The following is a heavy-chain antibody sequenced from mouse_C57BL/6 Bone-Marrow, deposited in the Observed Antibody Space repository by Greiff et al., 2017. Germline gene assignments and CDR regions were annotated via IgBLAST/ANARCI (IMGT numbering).Heavy chain of an antibody. Sequence: QVQLQQSGAELARPGASVKMSCKASGYTFTSYTMHWVQQRPGQGLEWIGYINPSSGYTKYNQKFKDKATLTADKSSSTAYMQLSSLTSEDSAVXYCAYYGSKGYWGKGTTLTVSS. J-gene: IGHJ2*01. D-gene: IGHD1-1*01. CDR2: INPSSGYT. CDR1: GYTFTSYT. CDR3: AYYGSKGY. V-gene: IGHV1-4*01.